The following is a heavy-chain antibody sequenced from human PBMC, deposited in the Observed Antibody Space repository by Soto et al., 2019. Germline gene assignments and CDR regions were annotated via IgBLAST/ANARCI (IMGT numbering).Heavy chain of an antibody. CDR1: GGSLSSAGYR. D-gene: IGHD3-16*01. CDR3: AGGGDTTKVDF. V-gene: IGHV4-31*03. Sequence: GTPSETLSLTCSVSGGSLSSAGYRWSWIRQHPGEGLEWIGFMYNGGSTSYNPSLKSRVSISLDMSTNQFSLELRSVTAADTAVYYCAGGGDTTKVDFWGQGTLVTVSS. J-gene: IGHJ4*02. CDR2: MYNGGST.